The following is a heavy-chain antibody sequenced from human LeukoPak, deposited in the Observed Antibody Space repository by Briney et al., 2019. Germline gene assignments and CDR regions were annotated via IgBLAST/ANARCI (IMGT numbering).Heavy chain of an antibody. CDR3: TRVTNDLPFDY. D-gene: IGHD3-16*01. J-gene: IGHJ4*02. CDR2: INSDGSST. CDR1: GFTFSSFW. V-gene: IGHV3-74*01. Sequence: PGGSLRLACAASGFTFSSFWMHWVRQAPGKGLVWVSRINSDGSSTGYADSVKGRFTISRNNTKNTLFLQMNSLRADDTAVYYCTRVTNDLPFDYWGQGSLVTVSS.